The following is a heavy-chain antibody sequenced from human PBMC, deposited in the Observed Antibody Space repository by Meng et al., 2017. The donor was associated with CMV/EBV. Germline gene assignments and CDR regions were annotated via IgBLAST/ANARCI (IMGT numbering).Heavy chain of an antibody. J-gene: IGHJ6*02. Sequence: SVKVSCKASGGTFSSYAISWVRQAPGQGLEWMGGIIPIFGTANYAQKFQGRVTITTHESTSTAYMELSSLRSEDTAVYYCASLVAARPWDYYYYGMDVWGQGTTVTVSS. CDR1: GGTFSSYA. CDR2: IIPIFGTA. CDR3: ASLVAARPWDYYYYGMDV. V-gene: IGHV1-69*05. D-gene: IGHD6-6*01.